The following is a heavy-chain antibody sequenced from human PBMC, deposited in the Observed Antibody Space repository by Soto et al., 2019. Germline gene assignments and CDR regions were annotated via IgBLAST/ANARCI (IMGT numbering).Heavy chain of an antibody. CDR1: GGSVSSSSDY. CDR2: IYHTGST. V-gene: IGHV4-61*01. Sequence: SETLSLTCTVSGGSVSSSSDYWSWIRQPPGKGLEWIGYIYHTGSTNYNPSLKGRVTISVDRSKNQFSLKLSSVTAADTAVYYCARVPDRWGQGTLVTSPQ. CDR3: ARVPDR. D-gene: IGHD2-2*01. J-gene: IGHJ5*02.